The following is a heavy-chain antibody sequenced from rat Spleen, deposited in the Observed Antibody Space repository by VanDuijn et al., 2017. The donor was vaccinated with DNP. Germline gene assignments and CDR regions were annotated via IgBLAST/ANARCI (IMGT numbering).Heavy chain of an antibody. D-gene: IGHD1-3*01. CDR2: ISSSAGST. J-gene: IGHJ1*01. CDR3: ARHGRVTTVATYWYFDF. Sequence: EVQLVESGGGLVQPGRSMKLSCAASGFTFNNYDMAWVRQAPKKGLEWVTSISSSAGSTSYRDSVKGRFTISRDNAKNTLYLQMDSLRSEDTATYFCARHGRVTTVATYWYFDFWGPGTMVTVSS. CDR1: GFTFNNYD. V-gene: IGHV5-25*01.